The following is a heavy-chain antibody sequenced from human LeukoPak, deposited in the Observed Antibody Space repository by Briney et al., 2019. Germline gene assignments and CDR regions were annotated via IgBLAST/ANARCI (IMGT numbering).Heavy chain of an antibody. Sequence: GASVKVSCKASGGTFSSYAISWVRQAPGQGLEWMGGIIPIFGTANYAQKFQGRVTITADESTSTAYMELSSLRSEDTAVYYCARDYCSGGSCYRNHMDVWGKGTTVTVSS. CDR1: GGTFSSYA. V-gene: IGHV1-69*13. CDR2: IIPIFGTA. J-gene: IGHJ6*03. CDR3: ARDYCSGGSCYRNHMDV. D-gene: IGHD2-15*01.